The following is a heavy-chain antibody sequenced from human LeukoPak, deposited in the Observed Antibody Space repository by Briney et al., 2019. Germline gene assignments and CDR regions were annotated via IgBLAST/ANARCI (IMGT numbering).Heavy chain of an antibody. CDR2: ISSSSSYI. CDR3: ARDGYNYAFDI. CDR1: GFTFSSYS. Sequence: GGSLRLSCAASGFTFSSYSMNWVRQAPGKGLEWVSYISSSSSYIYYADSVKGRFTISRDNAKNSLYLQMNSLRAEDTAVYYCARDGYNYAFDIWGQGTMVTVSS. D-gene: IGHD5-24*01. J-gene: IGHJ3*02. V-gene: IGHV3-21*01.